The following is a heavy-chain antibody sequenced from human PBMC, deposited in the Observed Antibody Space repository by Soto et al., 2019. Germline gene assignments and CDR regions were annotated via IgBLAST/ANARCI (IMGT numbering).Heavy chain of an antibody. V-gene: IGHV3-49*04. CDR2: IRSKAYGGTT. CDR1: GFSSGDYA. J-gene: IGHJ6*02. D-gene: IGHD2-15*01. CDR3: TTGATHPFYYYYGMDV. Sequence: GGSLRLSCTGSGFSSGDYAMSWVRQAPGKGLEWVGFIRSKAYGGTTDYAAPVKGRFTISRDDSKNTLYLQMNSLKTEDTAVYYCTTGATHPFYYYYGMDVWGQGTTVTVSS.